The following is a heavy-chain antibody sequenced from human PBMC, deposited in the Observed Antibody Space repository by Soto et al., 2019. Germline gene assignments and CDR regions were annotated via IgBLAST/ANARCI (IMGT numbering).Heavy chain of an antibody. CDR3: ALGFYCGGDCDGVRNYYYGMDV. D-gene: IGHD2-21*02. Sequence: QVQLVQSGAEVKKPGSSVKVSCKASGGTFSSYAISWVRQAPGQGLEWMGGIIPIFGTANYAQKFQGRVTITADKSTRTAYMELSSLRSEDTAVYYCALGFYCGGDCDGVRNYYYGMDVWGQGTTVTVSS. CDR1: GGTFSSYA. V-gene: IGHV1-69*06. CDR2: IIPIFGTA. J-gene: IGHJ6*02.